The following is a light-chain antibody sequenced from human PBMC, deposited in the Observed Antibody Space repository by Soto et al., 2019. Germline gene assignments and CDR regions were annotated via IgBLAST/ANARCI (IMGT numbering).Light chain of an antibody. CDR1: SSDVGGYNY. CDR2: DVS. J-gene: IGLJ3*02. CDR3: CSYAGNSLWV. Sequence: QSALTQPRSVSGSPGQSVPISCTGTSSDVGGYNYVSWYQQHPGKAPKLVIYDVSKRPSGVPDRFSGSKSANTASLTISGLQAEDEADYYCCSYAGNSLWVFGGGTKLTVL. V-gene: IGLV2-11*01.